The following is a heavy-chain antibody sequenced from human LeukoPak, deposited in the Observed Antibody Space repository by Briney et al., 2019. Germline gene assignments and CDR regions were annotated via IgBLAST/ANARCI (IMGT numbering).Heavy chain of an antibody. CDR2: ISGSGGST. V-gene: IGHV3-23*01. J-gene: IGHJ3*02. D-gene: IGHD2-2*01. Sequence: GGSLRLSCAASGFTFSSYAMSWVRQAPGNGLEWVSGISGSGGSTYYADSVKCRFTISRDNSKNTLFLQMHSLRAEDTAVYYCAKGGYCSSSSCYGVDAFDIWGQGTMVTVSS. CDR3: AKGGYCSSSSCYGVDAFDI. CDR1: GFTFSSYA.